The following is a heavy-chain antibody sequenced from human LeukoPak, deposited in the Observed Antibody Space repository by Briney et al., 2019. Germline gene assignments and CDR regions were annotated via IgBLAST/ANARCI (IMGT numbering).Heavy chain of an antibody. CDR2: INPSAGDT. CDR3: ARGMYSSSESFDV. Sequence: GASVKVSCKASGYTFGANYIHWLRQAPGQGLEYMGWINPSAGDTRFAERSKGRVTLTRDTSTTTVYVELTRLTFGDTAVYFCARGMYSSSESFDVWGQGTMVVVSS. V-gene: IGHV1-2*02. D-gene: IGHD3-22*01. J-gene: IGHJ3*01. CDR1: GYTFGANY.